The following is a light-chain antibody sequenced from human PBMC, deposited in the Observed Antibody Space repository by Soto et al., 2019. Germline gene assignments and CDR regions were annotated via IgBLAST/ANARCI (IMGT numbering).Light chain of an antibody. CDR3: QLYNRYSHT. V-gene: IGKV1-5*03. CDR1: QSISSW. CDR2: KAS. J-gene: IGKJ1*01. Sequence: DIQMTQSPSTLSASVGDRVTITCRASQSISSWLAWYQQKPGKAPKLLIYKASSLESGVPSRFSGSGSGTEFTLTISSLQPADFATYYCQLYNRYSHTFGQGTKVETK.